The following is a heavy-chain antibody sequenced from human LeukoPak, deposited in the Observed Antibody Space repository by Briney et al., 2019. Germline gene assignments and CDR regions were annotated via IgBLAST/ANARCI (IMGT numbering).Heavy chain of an antibody. V-gene: IGHV3-49*04. Sequence: PGGSLRLSCTASGFTFGDYAMSWVRQAPGKGLEWVSFIRSKAYGGTTEYAASVKGRFTISRDDSKSIAYLQMSSLKTEDTAVYHCTRVSLVAASVFFDYWGQGTLVTVSS. CDR1: GFTFGDYA. J-gene: IGHJ4*02. CDR3: TRVSLVAASVFFDY. CDR2: IRSKAYGGTT. D-gene: IGHD2-15*01.